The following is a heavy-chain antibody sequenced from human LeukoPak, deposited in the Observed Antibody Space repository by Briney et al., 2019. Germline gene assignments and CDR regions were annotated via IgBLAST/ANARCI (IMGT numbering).Heavy chain of an antibody. CDR3: ARETPERYRGSYFDY. CDR2: IYTSGST. Sequence: SETLSLTCTVSGGSISSYYWSWIRQPAGKGLEWIGRIYTSGSTNYNPSLKSRVTISVDTSKNQFSLKLSSVTAADTAVYFCARETPERYRGSYFDYWGQGILVTVSS. J-gene: IGHJ4*02. D-gene: IGHD1-26*01. CDR1: GGSISSYY. V-gene: IGHV4-4*07.